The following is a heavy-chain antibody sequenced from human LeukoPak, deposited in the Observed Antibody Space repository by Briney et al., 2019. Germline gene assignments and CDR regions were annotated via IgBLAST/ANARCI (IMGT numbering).Heavy chain of an antibody. J-gene: IGHJ4*02. CDR1: GFTFSSYA. V-gene: IGHV3-23*01. CDR3: AKHRAPIAVATWAQYYFDY. D-gene: IGHD6-19*01. CDR2: ISGSGGST. Sequence: GGSLRLSCAASGFTFSSYAMSWVRQAPGQGLEWVSAISGSGGSTYYADSVKGRFTISRDNSKNTLYLQINSLRAEDTAVYYCAKHRAPIAVATWAQYYFDYWGQGTLVTVSS.